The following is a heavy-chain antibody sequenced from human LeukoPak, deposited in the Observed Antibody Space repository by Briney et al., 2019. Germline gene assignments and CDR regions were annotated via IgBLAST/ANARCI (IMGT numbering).Heavy chain of an antibody. D-gene: IGHD3-10*01. CDR2: IYYSGST. CDR1: GGSISSYY. CDR3: ARGTVAGYGSGSCFDY. J-gene: IGHJ4*02. V-gene: IGHV4-59*12. Sequence: SETLSLTCTVSGGSISSYYWSWIRQPPGKGLEWIGYIYYSGSTYYNPSLKSRVTISVDKSKNQFSLKLSSVTAADTAVYYCARGTVAGYGSGSCFDYWGQGTLVTVSS.